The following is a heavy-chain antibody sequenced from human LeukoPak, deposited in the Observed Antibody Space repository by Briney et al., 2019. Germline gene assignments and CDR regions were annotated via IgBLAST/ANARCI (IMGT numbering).Heavy chain of an antibody. CDR1: GGSISSGGYY. Sequence: SVTLSLTCTVSGGSISSGGYYWGWIRQHPGKGLEWIGYIYYSGSTYYNPSLKSRVTISVDTSKNQFSLKLSSVTAADTAVYYCARVAVSGIDYWGQGTLVTVSS. CDR2: IYYSGST. D-gene: IGHD6-19*01. J-gene: IGHJ4*02. CDR3: ARVAVSGIDY. V-gene: IGHV4-31*03.